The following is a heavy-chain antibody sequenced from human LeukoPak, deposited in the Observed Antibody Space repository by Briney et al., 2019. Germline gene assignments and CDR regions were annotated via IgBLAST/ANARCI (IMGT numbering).Heavy chain of an antibody. CDR1: GGSVSSGSFY. J-gene: IGHJ3*02. V-gene: IGHV4-61*01. Sequence: SETLSLTCTVSGGSVSSGSFYWSWIRQPPGKGVEWIGYIYYSGSTNYNPSLKSRVTISVDTSKNQFSLKVTSVTAADTAVYYCARETAASDAFDIWGQGTMVTVSS. CDR3: ARETAASDAFDI. D-gene: IGHD2-21*02. CDR2: IYYSGST.